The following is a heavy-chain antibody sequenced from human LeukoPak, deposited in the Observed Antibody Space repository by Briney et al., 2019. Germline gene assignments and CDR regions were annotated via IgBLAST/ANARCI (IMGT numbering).Heavy chain of an antibody. Sequence: PSEILSLTCTVSGGSISSHYWSWIRQPPGKGLEWIGYIYYSGSTNYNPSLKSRVTISVDTSKNQFSLKLSSVTAADTAVYYCARGGDFDYWGQGTLVTVSS. V-gene: IGHV4-59*11. D-gene: IGHD3-16*01. CDR1: GGSISSHY. J-gene: IGHJ4*02. CDR3: ARGGDFDY. CDR2: IYYSGST.